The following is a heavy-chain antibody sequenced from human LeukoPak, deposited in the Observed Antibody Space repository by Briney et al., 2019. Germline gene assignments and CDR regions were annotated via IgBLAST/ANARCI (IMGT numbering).Heavy chain of an antibody. CDR3: AKDLRWSPFGITIFGVVIGY. CDR2: IHTSGST. Sequence: SETLSLTCTVSGGSISSYYWSWIRQPAEKGLDWIGRIHTSGSTNYNPSLKSRVTMSVDTSKNQFSLKLSSVTAEDTAVYYCAKDLRWSPFGITIFGVVIGYWGQGTLVTVSS. J-gene: IGHJ4*02. CDR1: GGSISSYY. D-gene: IGHD3-3*01. V-gene: IGHV4-4*07.